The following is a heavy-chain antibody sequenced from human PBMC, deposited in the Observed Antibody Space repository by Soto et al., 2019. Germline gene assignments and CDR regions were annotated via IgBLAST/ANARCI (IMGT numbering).Heavy chain of an antibody. CDR2: ISAHNGNT. D-gene: IGHD1-1*01. J-gene: IGHJ4*02. CDR3: ARGRYGDY. V-gene: IGHV1-18*01. Sequence: QVHLVQSGAEVKKPGASVKVSCQGSGYAFTTYVITWVRQAPGQGLEWMGWISAHNGNTNYAQKLQGRVTVTRDTSTSTASMELRSLRYDDTAVYYCARGRYGDYWGQGALVTVSS. CDR1: GYAFTTYV.